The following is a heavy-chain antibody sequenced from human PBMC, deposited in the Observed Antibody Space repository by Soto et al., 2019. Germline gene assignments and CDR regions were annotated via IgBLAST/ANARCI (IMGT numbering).Heavy chain of an antibody. J-gene: IGHJ4*02. CDR1: GGSFGGYY. CDR3: ARGRRYDFWSGYYTGVYYFDY. D-gene: IGHD3-3*01. V-gene: IGHV4-34*01. CDR2: INHSGST. Sequence: SETLSLTCAVYGGSFGGYYWSWIRQPPGKGLEWIGEINHSGSTNYNPSLKSRVTISVDTSKNQFSLKLSSVTAADTAVYYCARGRRYDFWSGYYTGVYYFDYWGQGTLVTVSS.